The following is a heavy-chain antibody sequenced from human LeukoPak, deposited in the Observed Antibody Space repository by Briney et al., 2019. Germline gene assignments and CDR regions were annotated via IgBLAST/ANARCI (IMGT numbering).Heavy chain of an antibody. Sequence: ASVKVSCKASGYTLTTYGISWVRQAPGQGLEWMGWISAYDGNTNYAQKLQGRVTMTTDTSTITAYMELRSLRSDDTAVYYCARSGSAPGMTGAYWYFDLWGRGTLVTVSS. CDR2: ISAYDGNT. D-gene: IGHD6-13*01. CDR3: ARSGSAPGMTGAYWYFDL. V-gene: IGHV1-18*01. CDR1: GYTLTTYG. J-gene: IGHJ2*01.